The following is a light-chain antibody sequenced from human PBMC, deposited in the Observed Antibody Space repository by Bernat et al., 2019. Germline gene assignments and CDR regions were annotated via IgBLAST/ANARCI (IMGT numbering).Light chain of an antibody. Sequence: SSELTQDPAVSVALGQTVRITCQGDSLRSYYASWYQQKPGQAPVLVIYGKNNRPSGIPDRFSGSSSGNTASLTITGAQVEDEADYYCNSRDSSGNHRFGGGTKLTVL. CDR3: NSRDSSGNHR. J-gene: IGLJ3*02. V-gene: IGLV3-19*01. CDR1: SLRSYY. CDR2: GKN.